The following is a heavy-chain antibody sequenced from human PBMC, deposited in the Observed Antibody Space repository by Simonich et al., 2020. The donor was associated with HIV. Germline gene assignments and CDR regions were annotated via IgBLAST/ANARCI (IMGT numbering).Heavy chain of an antibody. V-gene: IGHV4-34*01. CDR1: GGSYSGYY. D-gene: IGHD4-17*01. J-gene: IGHJ4*02. Sequence: QVQLQQWGAGLLKPSETLSLTCAVYGGSYSGYYWSWIRQPPGKGLEWIGEINHSGSTNYNPSLKSRVTISVDTSNNQFSLKLSSVTAADTAVYYCARRHPTTVTTPYFDYWGQRTLVTVSS. CDR3: ARRHPTTVTTPYFDY. CDR2: INHSGST.